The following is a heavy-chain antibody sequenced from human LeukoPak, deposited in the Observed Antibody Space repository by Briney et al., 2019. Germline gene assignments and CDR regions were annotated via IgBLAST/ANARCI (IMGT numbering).Heavy chain of an antibody. D-gene: IGHD3-10*01. Sequence: SETLSLTCSVSGASVSDGNYYWSWIRQPPGKGLEWIGYMFYSESTKYNPSLKSRVTISVDKSKNQFSLHMSSVTAADTAVYYCASKTYYYGSGTAEALYYFDYWGQGTLVTVSS. J-gene: IGHJ4*02. V-gene: IGHV4-61*01. CDR2: MFYSEST. CDR1: GASVSDGNYY. CDR3: ASKTYYYGSGTAEALYYFDY.